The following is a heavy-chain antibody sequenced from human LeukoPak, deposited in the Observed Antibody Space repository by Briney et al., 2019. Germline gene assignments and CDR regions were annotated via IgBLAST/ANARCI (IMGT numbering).Heavy chain of an antibody. CDR3: AKAFRLHYYGSPMDV. Sequence: PGGSLRLSCAASGFTFSRYNMIWVRHAPGKGLEWVAFIRYDGSNKYYADSVKGRFTISRDNSKNTLYLQMNSLRAEDTAVYYCAKAFRLHYYGSPMDVWGKGTTVTVSS. CDR1: GFTFSRYN. V-gene: IGHV3-30*02. D-gene: IGHD3-10*01. CDR2: IRYDGSNK. J-gene: IGHJ6*03.